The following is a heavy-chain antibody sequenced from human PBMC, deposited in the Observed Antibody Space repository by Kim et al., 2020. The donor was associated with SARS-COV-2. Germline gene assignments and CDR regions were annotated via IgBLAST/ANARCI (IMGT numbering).Heavy chain of an antibody. Sequence: SVKGRFTISRDNSKNTLYLQINSLRAEDTAVYYCATARGYYYDSSGTFDYWGQGTLVTVSS. D-gene: IGHD3-22*01. J-gene: IGHJ4*02. CDR3: ATARGYYYDSSGTFDY. V-gene: IGHV3-30*03.